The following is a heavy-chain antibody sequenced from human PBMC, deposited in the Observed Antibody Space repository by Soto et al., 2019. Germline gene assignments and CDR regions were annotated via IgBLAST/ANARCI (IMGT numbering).Heavy chain of an antibody. CDR2: VRGNGDPP. D-gene: IGHD3-3*01. CDR1: GFTFSSYA. J-gene: IGHJ4*02. Sequence: GESLKISCSASGFTFSSYAMRWVRQAPGKRLEYVSGVRGNGDPPFYAESVKGRFTISRDNSKNTLYLQMSSLSADDTAVYYCVKSRGGNNFDFCDWGQGALVTGSS. CDR3: VKSRGGNNFDFCD. V-gene: IGHV3-64D*06.